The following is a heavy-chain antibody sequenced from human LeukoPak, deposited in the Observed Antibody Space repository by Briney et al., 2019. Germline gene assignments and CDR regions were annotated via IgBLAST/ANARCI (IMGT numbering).Heavy chain of an antibody. J-gene: IGHJ6*02. CDR2: IYYSGST. CDR1: GGSISSYH. Sequence: SETLSLTCTVSGGSISSYHWSWIRQPPGKGLEWIGHIYYSGSTNYNPSLKSRVTISVDTSKNQFSLKLSSVTAADTAVYYCARDKYDCSSTSCSGRYYYGMDVWGQGTTVTVSS. D-gene: IGHD2-2*01. V-gene: IGHV4-59*01. CDR3: ARDKYDCSSTSCSGRYYYGMDV.